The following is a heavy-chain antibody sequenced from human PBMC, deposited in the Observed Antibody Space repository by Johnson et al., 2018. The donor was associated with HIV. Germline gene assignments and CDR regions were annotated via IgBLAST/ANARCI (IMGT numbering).Heavy chain of an antibody. CDR3: ARDMCSGGSCYAFDI. V-gene: IGHV3-20*04. D-gene: IGHD2-15*01. CDR1: GFTLDDYG. Sequence: VQLVESGGGVVRPGGSLRLSCAASGFTLDDYGMSWVRQAPGKGLEWISGINWNGDSPGYADSVKGRFTFSRDNSKDTLDLRMNSLRAEDTAVYYCARDMCSGGSCYAFDIWGQGTMVTVSS. J-gene: IGHJ3*02. CDR2: INWNGDSP.